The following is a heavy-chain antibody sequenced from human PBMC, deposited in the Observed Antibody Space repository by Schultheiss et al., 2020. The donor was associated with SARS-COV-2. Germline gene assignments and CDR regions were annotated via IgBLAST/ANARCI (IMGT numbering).Heavy chain of an antibody. J-gene: IGHJ6*03. CDR3: ARTYLYMDV. CDR1: GGSISSYY. CDR2: IYYSGST. D-gene: IGHD2-2*01. Sequence: GSLRLSCTVSGGSISSYYWSWIRQPPGKGLEWIGYIYYSGSTNYNPSLKSQVTISVDTSKNQFSLKLSSVTAADTAVYYCARTYLYMDVWGKGTTVTVSS. V-gene: IGHV4-59*01.